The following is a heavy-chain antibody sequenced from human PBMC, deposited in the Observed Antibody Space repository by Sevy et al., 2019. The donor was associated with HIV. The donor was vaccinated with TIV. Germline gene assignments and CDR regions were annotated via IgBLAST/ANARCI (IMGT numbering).Heavy chain of an antibody. V-gene: IGHV3-33*01. D-gene: IGHD3-22*01. Sequence: GGSLRLSCAASGLTFSSYGMHWVRQAPGKGLEWVALIWYDGSNKYYADSVKGRFTISRDNSKNTLYLQMNSLRAEDTAVYYCARDCYYDSSGYYLRYYYGMDVWGQGTTVTVSS. CDR3: ARDCYYDSSGYYLRYYYGMDV. CDR1: GLTFSSYG. CDR2: IWYDGSNK. J-gene: IGHJ6*02.